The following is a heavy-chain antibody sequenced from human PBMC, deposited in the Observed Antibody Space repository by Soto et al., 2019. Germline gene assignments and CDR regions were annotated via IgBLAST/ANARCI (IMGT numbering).Heavy chain of an antibody. CDR1: GFTFSSYA. CDR2: ISYDGSNK. Sequence: GGSLRLSCAASGFTFSSYAMHWVRQAPGKGLEWVAVISYDGSNKYYADSVKGRFTISRDNSKNTLYLQMNSLRAEDTAVYYCARDPGLWLPDSRDKGQKGIDYYGMDVWGQGTTVTVSS. V-gene: IGHV3-30-3*01. CDR3: ARDPGLWLPDSRDKGQKGIDYYGMDV. J-gene: IGHJ6*02. D-gene: IGHD5-18*01.